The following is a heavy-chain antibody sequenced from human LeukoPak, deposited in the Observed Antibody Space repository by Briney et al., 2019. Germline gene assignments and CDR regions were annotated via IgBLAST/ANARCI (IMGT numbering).Heavy chain of an antibody. CDR3: ARDGRVRGYCSGGSCPYAFDI. Sequence: SETLSLTCTVSGGSISSYYWSWIRQPPGKGLEWIGYIYYSGSTNYNPSLKSRVTISVDTSKNQFSLKLSSVTAADTAVYYCARDGRVRGYCSGGSCPYAFDIWGQGTMVTVSS. J-gene: IGHJ3*02. D-gene: IGHD2-15*01. CDR1: GGSISSYY. V-gene: IGHV4-59*01. CDR2: IYYSGST.